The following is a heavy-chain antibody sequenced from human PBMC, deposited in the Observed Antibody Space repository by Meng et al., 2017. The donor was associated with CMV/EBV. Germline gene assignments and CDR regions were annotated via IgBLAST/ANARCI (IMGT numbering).Heavy chain of an antibody. D-gene: IGHD3-3*01. CDR1: GYSFTSYW. CDR2: IYPGDSDT. J-gene: IGHJ6*02. Sequence: GESLKISCKGSGYSFTSYWIGWVRQMPGKGLEWMGIIYPGDSDTRYSPSFQGQVTISADKSISTAYLQWSSLKASDTAMYYCARDPPVRSYYDFWSGFYLQNYYYGMDVWGQGTTVTVSS. CDR3: ARDPPVRSYYDFWSGFYLQNYYYGMDV. V-gene: IGHV5-51*01.